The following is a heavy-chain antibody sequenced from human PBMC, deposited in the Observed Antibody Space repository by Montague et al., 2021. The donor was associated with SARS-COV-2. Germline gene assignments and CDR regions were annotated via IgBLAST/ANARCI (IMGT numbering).Heavy chain of an antibody. Sequence: SETLSLTCAVYGGSFSGYYWSWIRQPPGKGLEWIGSIYYSGSTYYNPSLKSRVTISVDTSKNQFSLKLSSVTAADTAVYYCARFPTSYYYDSKAAPATPDAFDNWGQGTMVTVSS. CDR2: IYYSGST. V-gene: IGHV4-39*01. CDR3: ARFPTSYYYDSKAAPATPDAFDN. CDR1: GGSFSGYY. D-gene: IGHD3-22*01. J-gene: IGHJ3*02.